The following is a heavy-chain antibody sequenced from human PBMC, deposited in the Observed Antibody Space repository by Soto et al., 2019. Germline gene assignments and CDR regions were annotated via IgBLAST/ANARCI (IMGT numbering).Heavy chain of an antibody. D-gene: IGHD5-12*01. CDR1: GGSFSGYY. J-gene: IGHJ4*02. CDR3: AREGVATITRSIDY. CDR2: INHCGIT. Sequence: QVQLQQWGAGLLKPSETLSLTCAVYGGSFSGYYWSWVRQPPGNGLEWIGQINHCGITNYNPSLKSRVTISVDTSKNQFSLKLSSVPAADTAVYYCAREGVATITRSIDYWGQGTLVTVSS. V-gene: IGHV4-34*01.